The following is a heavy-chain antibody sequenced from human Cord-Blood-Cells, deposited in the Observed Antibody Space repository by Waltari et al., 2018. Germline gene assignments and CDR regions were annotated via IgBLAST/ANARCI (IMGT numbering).Heavy chain of an antibody. CDR3: ARHAYYSSSFPSYYYYGMDV. J-gene: IGHJ6*02. CDR2: IYPGDSDT. CDR1: GYSFTSYW. V-gene: IGHV5-51*01. Sequence: EVQLVQSGAEVKKPGESLKISCKGSGYSFTSYWIGWVRQMPGKGLGWMGIIYPGDSDTRNSPSCQGQVTISADKSISTAYLQWSSLKASDTAMYYCARHAYYSSSFPSYYYYGMDVWGQGTTVTVSS. D-gene: IGHD6-6*01.